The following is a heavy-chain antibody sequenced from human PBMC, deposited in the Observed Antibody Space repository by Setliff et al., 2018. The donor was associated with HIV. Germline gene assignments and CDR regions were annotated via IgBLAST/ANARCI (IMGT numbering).Heavy chain of an antibody. CDR3: ARQQTALFVDY. CDR1: GGSISSSNNY. V-gene: IGHV4-39*01. CDR2: IYHSGST. D-gene: IGHD2-21*02. J-gene: IGHJ4*02. Sequence: SETLSLTCTVSGGSISSSNNYWGWIRQPPGKGLEWIGSIYHSGSTHYNPSLKSRVTMSVDTSKNQFSLKLTSVTAADMALYYCARQQTALFVDYWGQGTLVTVSS.